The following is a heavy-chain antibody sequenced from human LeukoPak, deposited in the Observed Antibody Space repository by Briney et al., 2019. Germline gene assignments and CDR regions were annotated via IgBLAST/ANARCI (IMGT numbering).Heavy chain of an antibody. CDR2: ISIGSSPYT. V-gene: IGHV3-21*01. D-gene: IGHD3-22*01. Sequence: GGSLRLSCAASGFSFSKSSMLWFRQAPGKGLEWVSSISIGSSPYTYYADSLKGRFTISRDNAKNSLYLQMNSLRAEDTAVYYCAREALNEYYYDSSGYYDPWGQGTLVTVSS. J-gene: IGHJ5*02. CDR1: GFSFSKSS. CDR3: AREALNEYYYDSSGYYDP.